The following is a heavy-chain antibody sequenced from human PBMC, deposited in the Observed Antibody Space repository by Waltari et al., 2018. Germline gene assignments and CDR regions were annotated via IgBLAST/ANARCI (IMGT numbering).Heavy chain of an antibody. J-gene: IGHJ4*02. CDR2: ISSSSSYI. CDR3: ARTSITMIVEDY. CDR1: GFPFRCLG. V-gene: IGHV3-21*01. Sequence: EVQLVESGGGLVKPGGSLGLPWAAFGFPFRCLGMNWVRQAPGKGVEWVSTISSSSSYIYYADSVKGRFTISRDNAKNSLYLQMNSLRAEDTAVYYCARTSITMIVEDYWGQGTLVTVSS. D-gene: IGHD3-22*01.